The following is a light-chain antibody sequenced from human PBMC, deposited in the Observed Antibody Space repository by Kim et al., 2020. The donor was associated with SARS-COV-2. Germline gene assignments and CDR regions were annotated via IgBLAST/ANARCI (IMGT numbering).Light chain of an antibody. CDR1: KLGDKY. CDR2: QDS. Sequence: VSPGQTASITCSGDKLGDKYACWYQQKPGQSPVLVIYQDSKRPSGIPERFSGSNSGNKATLTISGTQAMDEADYYCQAWDSSTYVFGTGTKVTVL. J-gene: IGLJ1*01. CDR3: QAWDSSTYV. V-gene: IGLV3-1*01.